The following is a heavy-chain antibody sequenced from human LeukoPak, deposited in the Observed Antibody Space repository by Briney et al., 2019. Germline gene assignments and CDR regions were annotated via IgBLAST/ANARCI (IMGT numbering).Heavy chain of an antibody. J-gene: IGHJ4*02. CDR3: AGGPTTGNLDY. CDR1: GFTFSSYE. CDR2: ISSSGTTI. Sequence: GGSLRLSCAASGFTFSSYEMNWVRQAPGKGLEWVSYISSSGTTIYHADSVKGRSTTSRDNAKNSLYLQMNSLGAEDAGLYYCAGGPTTGNLDYWAQGSLVTVSS. D-gene: IGHD1-1*01. V-gene: IGHV3-48*03.